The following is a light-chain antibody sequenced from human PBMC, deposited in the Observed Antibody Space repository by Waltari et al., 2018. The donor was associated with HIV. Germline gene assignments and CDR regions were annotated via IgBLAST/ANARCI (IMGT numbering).Light chain of an antibody. CDR1: QSVSTNY. Sequence: EIVLAQSPGTLSLSPGERATLSCRASQSVSTNYLAWYQQKPGQAPRLLIYGASNRATGIPDRFSGSGSGTDFTLTISRLEPEDFAVYYCQQYVISPWTFGQGTKVEI. CDR3: QQYVISPWT. CDR2: GAS. J-gene: IGKJ1*01. V-gene: IGKV3-20*01.